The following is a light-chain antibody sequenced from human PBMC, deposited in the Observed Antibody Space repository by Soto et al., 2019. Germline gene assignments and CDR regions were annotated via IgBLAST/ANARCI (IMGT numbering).Light chain of an antibody. Sequence: QPVLTQPTSASGTPGQRVTISCSGSSSNIGSNYVYWYQQLPGTAPKLLIYRNNQRPSGVPDRFSGSKSGTSASLAISGLRSEDEADYYCAAWDDSLSVWVFGGGTKLTVL. CDR1: SSNIGSNY. CDR2: RNN. V-gene: IGLV1-47*01. J-gene: IGLJ3*02. CDR3: AAWDDSLSVWV.